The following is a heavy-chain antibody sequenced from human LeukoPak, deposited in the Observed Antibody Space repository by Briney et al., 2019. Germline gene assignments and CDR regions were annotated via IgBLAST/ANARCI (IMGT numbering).Heavy chain of an antibody. J-gene: IGHJ1*01. CDR2: ISSSSSYI. CDR3: ARGLTRYFQH. CDR1: GFTFSSYS. V-gene: IGHV3-21*01. Sequence: GGFLRLSCAASGFTFSSYSMNWVRQAPGKGLEWVSSISSSSSYIYYADSVKGRFTISRDNAKNSLYLQMNSLRAEDTAVYYCARGLTRYFQHWGQGTLVTVSS.